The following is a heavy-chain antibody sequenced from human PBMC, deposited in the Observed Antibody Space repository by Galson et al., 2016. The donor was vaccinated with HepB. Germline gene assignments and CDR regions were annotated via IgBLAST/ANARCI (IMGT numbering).Heavy chain of an antibody. V-gene: IGHV5-51*01. CDR1: GFNLTNYW. J-gene: IGHJ3*02. CDR3: ARHLWFEAFDI. D-gene: IGHD3-10*01. CDR2: IYTDDSDT. Sequence: QSGAEVKKPGESLEISCKASGFNLTNYWIGWVRQMPGKGLEWMGIIYTDDSDTRYSPSFEGQVTISVDKSISTAYLQWSSLKASDSAVYYCARHLWFEAFDIRGQGTMVTVSS.